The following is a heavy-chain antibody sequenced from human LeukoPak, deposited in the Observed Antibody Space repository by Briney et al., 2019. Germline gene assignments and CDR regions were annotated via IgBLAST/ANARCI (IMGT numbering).Heavy chain of an antibody. V-gene: IGHV4-31*01. J-gene: IGHJ4*02. CDR2: IYYSGST. CDR1: GGSISSGGYY. D-gene: IGHD5-18*01. Sequence: SETLSLTCTVSGGSISSGGYYWSWIRQHPGKGLEWIGYIYYSGSTYYNPSLKSQVTMSVDTSKNQFSLRLSSVTAADTAVYYCASESTYRYNFWGQGTLVTVSS. CDR3: ASESTYRYNF.